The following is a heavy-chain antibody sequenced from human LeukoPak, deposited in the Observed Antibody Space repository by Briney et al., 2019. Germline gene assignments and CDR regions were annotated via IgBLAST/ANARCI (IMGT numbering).Heavy chain of an antibody. Sequence: GGALRLSCAASGFTFSRYAMSWVRQAPGKGLEWVSSVSTDGDTYYTDSVKGRFTISRNVSRNTLFLQMISLRAEDTALYYCATSRSGSVAGTSDYWGQGTLVIVSS. CDR1: GFTFSRYA. D-gene: IGHD6-19*01. J-gene: IGHJ4*02. CDR3: ATSRSGSVAGTSDY. V-gene: IGHV3-23*01. CDR2: VSTDGDT.